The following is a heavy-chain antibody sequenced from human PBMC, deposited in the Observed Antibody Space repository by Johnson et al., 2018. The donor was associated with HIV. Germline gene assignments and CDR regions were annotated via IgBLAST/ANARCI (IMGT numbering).Heavy chain of an antibody. V-gene: IGHV3-33*01. J-gene: IGHJ3*02. CDR1: GFTFSSYG. CDR3: ARVGQQSNAFDI. Sequence: QVQLVESGGGVVQPGRSLRLSCAASGFTFSSYGMHWVRQAPGKGLEWVAVIWYDGSNKYYADSVKGRFTISRDNSKNTLYLQRNSLKPEDTAVYDCARVGQQSNAFDIWGQGTMVTVSS. D-gene: IGHD6-13*01. CDR2: IWYDGSNK.